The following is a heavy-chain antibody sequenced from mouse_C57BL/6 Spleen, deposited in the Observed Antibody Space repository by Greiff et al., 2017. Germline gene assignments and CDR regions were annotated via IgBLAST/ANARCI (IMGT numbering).Heavy chain of an antibody. Sequence: EVQLQQSGPELVKPGASVKISCKASGYTFTDYYMNWVKQSHGKSLEWIGDINPNNGGTSYNQKFKGKATLTVDKSSSTAYMELRSLTSEDSAVYYCARSPPLSRLDVWGTGTTVTVSS. V-gene: IGHV1-26*01. CDR1: GYTFTDYY. J-gene: IGHJ1*03. D-gene: IGHD2-3*01. CDR2: INPNNGGT. CDR3: ARSPPLSRLDV.